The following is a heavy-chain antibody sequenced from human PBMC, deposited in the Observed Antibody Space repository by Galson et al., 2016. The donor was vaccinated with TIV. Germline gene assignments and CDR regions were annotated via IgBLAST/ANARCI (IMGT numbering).Heavy chain of an antibody. Sequence: SVKVSCKASGYTITSYAMHWVRQAPGQRFEWLGWINAGPGDTKFSQKFQGRVTLTRDTSASTVYMGLSSLTSEDTAVYYCARDFGGSFSPFYGMEVWGQGTTVTVSS. D-gene: IGHD3-16*01. V-gene: IGHV1-3*01. CDR1: GYTITSYA. CDR3: ARDFGGSFSPFYGMEV. J-gene: IGHJ6*02. CDR2: INAGPGDT.